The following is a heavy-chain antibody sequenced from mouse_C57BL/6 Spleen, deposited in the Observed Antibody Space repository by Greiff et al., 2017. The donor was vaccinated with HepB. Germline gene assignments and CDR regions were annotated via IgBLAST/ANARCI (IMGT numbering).Heavy chain of an antibody. CDR1: GFTFSDYG. J-gene: IGHJ1*03. Sequence: EVKVVESGGGLVKPGGSLKLSCAASGFTFSDYGMHWVRQAPEKGLEWVAYISSGSSTIYYADTVKGRFTISRDNAKNTLFLQMTSLRSEDTAMYYCARGGTTVVATHWYFDVWGTGTTVTVSS. CDR3: ARGGTTVVATHWYFDV. D-gene: IGHD1-1*01. CDR2: ISSGSSTI. V-gene: IGHV5-17*01.